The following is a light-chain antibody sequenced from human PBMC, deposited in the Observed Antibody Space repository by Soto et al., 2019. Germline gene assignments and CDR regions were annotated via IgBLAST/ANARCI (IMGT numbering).Light chain of an antibody. CDR2: GAS. CDR1: QSVSSSY. CDR3: QQYGSSPPTT. Sequence: EIVLTQSPGTLSLSPGERATLSCRASQSVSSSYLAWYQQKPGQPPRLLIYGASSRATGIPDRFSGSGSGTDFTLTISRLEPVDFAVYYCQQYGSSPPTTFGQGTKVEIK. J-gene: IGKJ1*01. V-gene: IGKV3-20*01.